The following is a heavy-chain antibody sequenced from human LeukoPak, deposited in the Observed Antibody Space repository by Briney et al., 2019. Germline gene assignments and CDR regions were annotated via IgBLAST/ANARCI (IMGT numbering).Heavy chain of an antibody. D-gene: IGHD3-22*01. J-gene: IGHJ4*02. CDR3: ARDYYDSSGYYY. V-gene: IGHV3-53*01. CDR1: GFTVSSNY. CDR2: IYSGGST. Sequence: GGSLRLSCAASGFTVSSNYMSWVRQAPGKGLEWVSVIYSGGSTYYADSVKGRFTISRDNSKNTLYLQMNSLRAEDTAVYCCARDYYDSSGYYYWGQGTLVTVSS.